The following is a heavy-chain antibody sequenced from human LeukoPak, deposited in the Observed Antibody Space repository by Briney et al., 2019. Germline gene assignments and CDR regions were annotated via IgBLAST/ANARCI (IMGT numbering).Heavy chain of an antibody. CDR3: TTGIAVAGTDFDY. D-gene: IGHD6-19*01. CDR2: IKSKTDAGTT. Sequence: GGSLRLTCAASGFTFSNAWLSWVRQAPGKGLEWVGRIKSKTDAGTTAYAAPVKGRCTISRDDSKNTLYLQMNSLKTEDTAVYYCTTGIAVAGTDFDYWGQGTLVTVSS. V-gene: IGHV3-15*01. CDR1: GFTFSNAW. J-gene: IGHJ4*02.